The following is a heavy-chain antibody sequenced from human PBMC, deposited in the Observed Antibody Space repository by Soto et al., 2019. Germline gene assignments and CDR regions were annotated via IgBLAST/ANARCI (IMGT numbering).Heavy chain of an antibody. V-gene: IGHV1-18*01. CDR1: GYTFNSYG. CDR2: ISPFNGHT. Sequence: ASVKVSCKASGYTFNSYGISWVRQAPGQGPEWVGWMGWISPFNGHTKYAQKFQGRVTMTKDTSTSTAYMELRSLRSDDTAVYYCARDMSGTTGSAEFDVFDIWGQGTLVTVSS. CDR3: ARDMSGTTGSAEFDVFDI. J-gene: IGHJ3*02. D-gene: IGHD1-1*01.